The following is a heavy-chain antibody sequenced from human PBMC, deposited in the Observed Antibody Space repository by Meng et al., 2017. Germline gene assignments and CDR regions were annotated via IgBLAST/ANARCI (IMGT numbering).Heavy chain of an antibody. V-gene: IGHV3-33*01. CDR1: GFTFSSYG. J-gene: IGHJ2*01. D-gene: IGHD2/OR15-2a*01. CDR3: ARGLSTTYWYFDL. CDR2: IWYDGSNK. Sequence: QVQLVESGGGVVQPGRSLRLSGAASGFTFSSYGMHWVRQAPGKGLEWVAVIWYDGSNKYYADSVKGRFTISRDNSKNTLYLQMNSLRAEDTAVYYCARGLSTTYWYFDLWGRGTLVTVSS.